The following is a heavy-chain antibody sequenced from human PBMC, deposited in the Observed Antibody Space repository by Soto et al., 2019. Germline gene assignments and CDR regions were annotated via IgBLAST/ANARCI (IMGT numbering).Heavy chain of an antibody. V-gene: IGHV4-34*01. CDR3: ARRRIITTTVTTFDP. J-gene: IGHJ5*02. Sequence: PSETLSLTCAVYGGSFSGYYWSWIRQPPGKGLEWIGEINHSGSTNYNPSLKSRVTISVDTSKNQFSLKLSSVTAADTAVYYCARRRIITTTVTTFDPWGQGTLVTVSS. D-gene: IGHD4-17*01. CDR1: GGSFSGYY. CDR2: INHSGST.